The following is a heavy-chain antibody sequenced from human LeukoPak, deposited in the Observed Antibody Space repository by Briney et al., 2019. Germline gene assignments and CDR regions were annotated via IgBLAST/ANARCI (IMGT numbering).Heavy chain of an antibody. CDR1: GDSLSGYY. CDR3: ARGHGSGSSYYYYGMDV. J-gene: IGHJ6*02. D-gene: IGHD3-10*01. Sequence: PSETLSLTCTVSGDSLSGYYWSWIRQPPGKGLEWIGSIYHSGSTYYNPSLKSRVTISVDTSKNQFSLKLSSVTAADTAVYYCARGHGSGSSYYYYGMDVWGQGTTVTVSS. V-gene: IGHV4-38-2*02. CDR2: IYHSGST.